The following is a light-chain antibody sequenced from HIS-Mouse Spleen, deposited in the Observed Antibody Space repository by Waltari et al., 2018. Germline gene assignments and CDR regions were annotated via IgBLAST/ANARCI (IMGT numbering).Light chain of an antibody. V-gene: IGLV1-47*01. CDR2: RNN. Sequence: QSVLTQPPSASGTPGQRVTISSSGSSSNIGSNYVYWYQQPPGTAPKLPIYRNNQRPSGVPDRFSGSKSGTSASLAISGLRSEDEADYYCAAWDDSLSGPVFGGGTKLTVL. CDR3: AAWDDSLSGPV. J-gene: IGLJ3*02. CDR1: SSNIGSNY.